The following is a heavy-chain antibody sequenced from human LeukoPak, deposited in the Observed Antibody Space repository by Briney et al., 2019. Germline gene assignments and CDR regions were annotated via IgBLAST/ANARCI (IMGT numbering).Heavy chain of an antibody. D-gene: IGHD6-19*01. CDR3: ARRDHSSGWINWFDP. CDR1: GGSINTYF. CDR2: IYYSGST. Sequence: TSETLSLTCTVSGGSINTYFWSWIRQPPGKGLEWIGYIYYSGSTNYNPSLKSRVTISVDTSKNQFSLKLSSVTAADTAVYYCARRDHSSGWINWFDPWGQGTLVTVSS. J-gene: IGHJ5*02. V-gene: IGHV4-59*08.